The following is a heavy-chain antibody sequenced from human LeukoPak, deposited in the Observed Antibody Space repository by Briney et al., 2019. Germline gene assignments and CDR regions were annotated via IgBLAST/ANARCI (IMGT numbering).Heavy chain of an antibody. D-gene: IGHD3-10*01. J-gene: IGHJ5*02. Sequence: PSETLSLTCAVYGGSFSGYYWSWIRQPPGKGLEWIGEINHSGSTNYNPSLKSRVTISVDTSKNQFSLKLSSVTAADTAVYYCARENGGLWFGELLSPHWFDPWGQGTLVTVSS. CDR1: GGSFSGYY. CDR2: INHSGST. V-gene: IGHV4-34*01. CDR3: ARENGGLWFGELLSPHWFDP.